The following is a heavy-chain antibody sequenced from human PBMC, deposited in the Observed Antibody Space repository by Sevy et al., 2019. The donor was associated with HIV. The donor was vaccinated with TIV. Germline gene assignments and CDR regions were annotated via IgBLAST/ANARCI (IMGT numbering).Heavy chain of an antibody. V-gene: IGHV3-30*03. D-gene: IGHD4-17*01. CDR3: AHSSGLYGYYYGMDV. Sequence: GGSLRLSCAASGVPFSTYGIHWVRQAPGKGLEWVAVISYDGSKKHHAESMKGRFTISRVNSKNTLYLEMSSLRPEDTAVYYCAHSSGLYGYYYGMDVWGQGTTVTVSS. CDR1: GVPFSTYG. CDR2: ISYDGSKK. J-gene: IGHJ6*02.